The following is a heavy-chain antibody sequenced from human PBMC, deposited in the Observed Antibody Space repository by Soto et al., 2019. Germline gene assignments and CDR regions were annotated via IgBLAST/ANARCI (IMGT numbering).Heavy chain of an antibody. CDR3: AREVRRNSVYYYGMDV. V-gene: IGHV3-30-3*01. J-gene: IGHJ6*02. D-gene: IGHD2-21*01. CDR2: ISYDGSNK. CDR1: GFTFSSYA. Sequence: QVQLVESGGGVVQPGRSLRLSCAASGFTFSSYAMHWVRQAPGKGLEWVAVISYDGSNKYYADSVKGRFTISRDNSKNTLYLQMNSLRAEDTAVYYCAREVRRNSVYYYGMDVWGQGTTVTVSS.